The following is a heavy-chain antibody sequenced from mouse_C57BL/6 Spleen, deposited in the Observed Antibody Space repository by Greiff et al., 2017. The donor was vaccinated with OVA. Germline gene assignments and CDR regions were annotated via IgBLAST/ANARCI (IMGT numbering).Heavy chain of an antibody. D-gene: IGHD3-2*02. CDR2: IDPSDSYT. CDR1: GYTFTSYW. CDR3: ARDSSGYLYFDV. Sequence: QVQLQQPGAELVMPGASVKLSCKASGYTFTSYWMHWVKQRPGQGLEWIGEIDPSDSYTNYNQKFKGKSTLTVDKSSSTAYMQLSSLTSEDSAVYYCARDSSGYLYFDVWGTGTTVTVSS. J-gene: IGHJ1*03. V-gene: IGHV1-69*01.